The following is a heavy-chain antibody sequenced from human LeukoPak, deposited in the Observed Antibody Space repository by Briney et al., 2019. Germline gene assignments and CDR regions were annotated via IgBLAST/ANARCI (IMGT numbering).Heavy chain of an antibody. CDR1: GFTFSSYE. D-gene: IGHD5-18*01. CDR3: ASSSIQLWCFNY. V-gene: IGHV3-48*03. J-gene: IGHJ4*02. CDR2: ISSSGSTI. Sequence: GGSLRVSCAASGFTFSSYEMNWVRQAPGKGLEWVSYISSSGSTIYYADSVKGRFTISRDNAKNSLYLQMNSLRAEDTAVYYCASSSIQLWCFNYWGQGTLVTVSS.